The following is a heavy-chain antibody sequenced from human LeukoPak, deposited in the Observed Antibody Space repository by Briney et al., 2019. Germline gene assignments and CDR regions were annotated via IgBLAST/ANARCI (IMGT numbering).Heavy chain of an antibody. J-gene: IGHJ4*02. V-gene: IGHV3-74*01. CDR3: ASWAGNTQSDSWSGPFDY. Sequence: PGGSLRLSCAASGFTFSSYWMHWVRQAPGKGLVWVSRINSDGSSTSYADSVKGRFTISRDNAKNSLYLQMSSLRVEDTAVYYCASWAGNTQSDSWSGPFDYWGQGTLVTVSS. D-gene: IGHD3-3*01. CDR1: GFTFSSYW. CDR2: INSDGSST.